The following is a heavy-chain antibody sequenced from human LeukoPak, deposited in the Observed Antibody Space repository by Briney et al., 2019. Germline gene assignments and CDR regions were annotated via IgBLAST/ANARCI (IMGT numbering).Heavy chain of an antibody. CDR3: ARGEGAAGTY. CDR2: INPNSGGT. CDR1: GYTFTSYG. J-gene: IGHJ4*02. V-gene: IGHV1-2*02. D-gene: IGHD6-13*01. Sequence: GASVKVSCKASGYTFTSYGISWVRQAPGQGLEWMGWINPNSGGTNYAQKFQGRVTMTRDTSISTAYMELSRLRSDDTAVYYCARGEGAAGTYWGQGTLVTVSS.